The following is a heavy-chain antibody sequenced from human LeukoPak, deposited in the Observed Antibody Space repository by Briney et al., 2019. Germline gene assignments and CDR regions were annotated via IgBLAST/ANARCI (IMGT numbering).Heavy chain of an antibody. J-gene: IGHJ4*02. D-gene: IGHD3-9*01. CDR1: GFTFATSA. Sequence: GGSLRLSCAATGFTFATSAMSWVRQAPGKGLEWVSTISGGGAYTYYADSVKGRFTISGDNSKNTLHLQMNSLRAEDTALYYCAKATADILTGYIFDYWGQGTLVTVSS. CDR2: ISGGGAYT. CDR3: AKATADILTGYIFDY. V-gene: IGHV3-23*01.